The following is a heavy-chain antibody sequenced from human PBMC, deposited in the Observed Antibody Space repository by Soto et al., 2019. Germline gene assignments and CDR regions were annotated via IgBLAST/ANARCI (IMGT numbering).Heavy chain of an antibody. V-gene: IGHV1-69*01. Sequence: QVQLVQSGAEVKKPGSSVKVSCKASGGTFSSYAISWVRQAPGQGLEWMGGIIPIFGTANYAQKFQGRVTITADEATSTAYMEVSSVRSEDTAVYYCARIIGGVNVGGYYYYGMDVWGQGTTVTVSS. D-gene: IGHD3-16*01. CDR1: GGTFSSYA. CDR3: ARIIGGVNVGGYYYYGMDV. CDR2: IIPIFGTA. J-gene: IGHJ6*02.